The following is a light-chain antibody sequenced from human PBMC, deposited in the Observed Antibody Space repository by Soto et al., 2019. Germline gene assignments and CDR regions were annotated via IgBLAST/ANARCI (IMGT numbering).Light chain of an antibody. J-gene: IGLJ1*01. V-gene: IGLV2-11*01. CDR1: SSDVGGYNY. Sequence: QSALTQPRSVSGSPGQSVTISCTGTSSDVGGYNYVSWYQQHPGKAPKLIIYAVSGRPSGVPDRFSGSKSGNTASLTISGLQADDEADYYCNSRGGSRPYYVFGTGTKVTVL. CDR2: AVS. CDR3: NSRGGSRPYYV.